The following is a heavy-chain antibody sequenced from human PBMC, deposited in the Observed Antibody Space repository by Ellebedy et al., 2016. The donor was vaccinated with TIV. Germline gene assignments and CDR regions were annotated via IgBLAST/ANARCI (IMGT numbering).Heavy chain of an antibody. J-gene: IGHJ6*02. CDR2: IIPIFGTA. Sequence: SVKVSXXASGGTFSSYAISWVRQAPGQGLEWMGGIIPIFGTANYAQKFQGRVTITADESTSTAYMELSSLRSEDTAVYYCARKREYYYGMDVWGQGTTVTVSS. CDR3: ARKREYYYGMDV. D-gene: IGHD5-24*01. CDR1: GGTFSSYA. V-gene: IGHV1-69*13.